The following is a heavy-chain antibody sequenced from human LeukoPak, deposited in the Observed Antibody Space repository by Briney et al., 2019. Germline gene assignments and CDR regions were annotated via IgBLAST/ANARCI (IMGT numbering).Heavy chain of an antibody. V-gene: IGHV1-2*06. CDR1: GYTVNGYF. Sequence: GASVKVSCKASGYTVNGYFLHWVRQATGQGLEWMGRINPNSGGTDYSQKFQDRVTMTRDTSISTAYMELSRLTSDDTAVYYCARVLTTTVNHFDYWGQGTLVTVSS. J-gene: IGHJ4*02. CDR2: INPNSGGT. D-gene: IGHD4-17*01. CDR3: ARVLTTTVNHFDY.